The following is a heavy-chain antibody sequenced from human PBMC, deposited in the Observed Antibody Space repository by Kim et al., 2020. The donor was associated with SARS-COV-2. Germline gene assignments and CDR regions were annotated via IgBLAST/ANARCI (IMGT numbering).Heavy chain of an antibody. D-gene: IGHD3-22*01. CDR3: ARDGGRYYASSGYYSGH. Sequence: SVKVSCKASGGTFSSYAISWVRQAPGQGLEWMGGIIPIFGTANYAQKFQGRVTITADESTSTAYMELSSLRSEDTAVYYCARDGGRYYASSGYYSGHWGQGTLVTVSS. CDR2: IIPIFGTA. CDR1: GGTFSSYA. J-gene: IGHJ4*02. V-gene: IGHV1-69*13.